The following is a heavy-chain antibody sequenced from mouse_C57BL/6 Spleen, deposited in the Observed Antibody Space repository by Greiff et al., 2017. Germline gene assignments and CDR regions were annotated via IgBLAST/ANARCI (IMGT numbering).Heavy chain of an antibody. CDR3: ARSQSTMVTTRGLDY. V-gene: IGHV1-19*01. J-gene: IGHJ2*01. CDR2: INPYNGGT. D-gene: IGHD2-2*01. CDR1: GYTFTDYY. Sequence: EVQLQQSGPVLVKPGASVKMSCKASGYTFTDYYMNWVKQSHGKSLEWIGVINPYNGGTSYNQKFKGKATLTVDKSSSTAYMELNSLTSEDSAVYYCARSQSTMVTTRGLDYWGQGTTLTVSS.